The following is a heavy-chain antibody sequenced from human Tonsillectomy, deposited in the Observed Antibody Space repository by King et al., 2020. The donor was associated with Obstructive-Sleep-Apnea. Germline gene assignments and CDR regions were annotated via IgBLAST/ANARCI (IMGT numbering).Heavy chain of an antibody. J-gene: IGHJ4*02. V-gene: IGHV2-70*11. CDR1: GFSLSTSGMC. CDR3: ARTPYYYGSGSYYD. CDR2: IDWDDDK. D-gene: IGHD3-10*01. Sequence: TLKESGPALVKPTQTLTLTCTFSGFSLSTSGMCVSWIRQPPGKALEWLARIDWDDDKYYSTSLKTRLTISKDTSKNQVVLTMTNMDPVDTATYYCARTPYYYGSGSYYDWGQGTLVTVSS.